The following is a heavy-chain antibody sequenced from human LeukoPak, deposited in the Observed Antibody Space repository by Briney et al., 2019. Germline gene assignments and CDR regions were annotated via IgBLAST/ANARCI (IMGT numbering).Heavy chain of an antibody. V-gene: IGHV3-9*03. J-gene: IGHJ4*02. CDR3: AKVAFGGIAVAGPFDY. Sequence: GRSLRLSCAASGFTFDDYAMHWVRQAPGKGLEWVSGISWNSGSIGYADSVKGRLAISRDNAKNSLYLQMNSLRAEDMALYYCAKVAFGGIAVAGPFDYWGQGTLVTVSS. D-gene: IGHD6-19*01. CDR1: GFTFDDYA. CDR2: ISWNSGSI.